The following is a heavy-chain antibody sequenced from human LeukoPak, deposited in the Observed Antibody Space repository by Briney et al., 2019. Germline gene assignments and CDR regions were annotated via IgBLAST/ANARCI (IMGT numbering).Heavy chain of an antibody. CDR2: ISSSSSTI. J-gene: IGHJ4*02. CDR3: ARPYYYGSGSYSVPAD. V-gene: IGHV3-48*01. CDR1: GFTFSSYS. D-gene: IGHD3-10*01. Sequence: GGSLRLSCAASGFTFSSYSMNWVRQAPGKGLEWVSYISSSSSTIYYADSVKGRFTISRDNAKNSLYLQMNSLRAEDTAVYYCARPYYYGSGSYSVPADWGQGTLVSVSS.